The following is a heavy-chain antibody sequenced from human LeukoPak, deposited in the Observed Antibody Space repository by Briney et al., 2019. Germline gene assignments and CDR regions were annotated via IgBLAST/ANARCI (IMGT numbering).Heavy chain of an antibody. CDR2: INHSGST. D-gene: IGHD4-17*01. Sequence: PSETLSLTCAVYGGSFSGYYWSWIRQPPGKGLEWIGEINHSGSTNYNPSLKSRVTISVDTSKNQSSLKLSSVTAADTAVYYCARGDGDYVSYWGQGTLVTVSS. CDR3: ARGDGDYVSY. CDR1: GGSFSGYY. J-gene: IGHJ4*02. V-gene: IGHV4-34*01.